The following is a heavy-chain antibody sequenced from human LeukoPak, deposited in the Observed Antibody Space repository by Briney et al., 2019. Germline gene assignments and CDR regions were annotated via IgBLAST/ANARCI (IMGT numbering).Heavy chain of an antibody. D-gene: IGHD3-10*01. CDR1: GGSINNNNYY. V-gene: IGHV4-31*03. J-gene: IGHJ4*02. Sequence: SETLSLTCTVSGGSINNNNYYWSWIRQHPGQGLEWIGYIHYSGRTFYNPSLKSRVTISIDTSKNQFSLKLSSVTAADTAVYYCARDGRSGSYYGYFDYWGQGTLVTVSS. CDR2: IHYSGRT. CDR3: ARDGRSGSYYGYFDY.